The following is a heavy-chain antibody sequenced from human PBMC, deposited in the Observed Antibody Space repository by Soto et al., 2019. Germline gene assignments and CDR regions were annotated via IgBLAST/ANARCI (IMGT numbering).Heavy chain of an antibody. D-gene: IGHD6-19*01. CDR3: ARDERIAVAGTDT. V-gene: IGHV3-23*01. Sequence: LRLSCAASGFTFSNYAMTWVRQAAGKGLEWVSSISGPGGSTYYADSVQGRFTISRDNSKNTLFLQMNSLRAEDTALYYCARDERIAVAGTDTWGQGILVTVSS. CDR2: ISGPGGST. CDR1: GFTFSNYA. J-gene: IGHJ5*02.